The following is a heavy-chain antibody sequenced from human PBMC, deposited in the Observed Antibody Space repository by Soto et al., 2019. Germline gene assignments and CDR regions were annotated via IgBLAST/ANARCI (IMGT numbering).Heavy chain of an antibody. Sequence: PXGSLRLSCSASGFTFSSFSMHWVRQAPGKGLEYVSAISDNGGSTYYADSVKGRFTISRDNSKNTLYLQMSSLRAEDTAVYFCVKGHAFYDSSAFDDWGKGTLVTVSS. CDR3: VKGHAFYDSSAFDD. D-gene: IGHD3-22*01. CDR1: GFTFSSFS. J-gene: IGHJ4*02. CDR2: ISDNGGST. V-gene: IGHV3-64D*06.